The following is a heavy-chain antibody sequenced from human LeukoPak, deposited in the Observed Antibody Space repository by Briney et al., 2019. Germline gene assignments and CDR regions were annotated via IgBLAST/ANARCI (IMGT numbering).Heavy chain of an antibody. CDR1: GGSISSGDYY. J-gene: IGHJ4*02. V-gene: IGHV4-30-4*01. CDR3: ARDRDGTGFDY. D-gene: IGHD1-14*01. CDR2: IYYSGST. Sequence: PSQTLSLTCTVSGGSISSGDYYWTWIRQPPGKGLEWIGYIYYSGSTSYNPSLKSRLTISVDTSKNQFSLKLSSVTAADTAVYYCARDRDGTGFDYWGQGTLVTVSS.